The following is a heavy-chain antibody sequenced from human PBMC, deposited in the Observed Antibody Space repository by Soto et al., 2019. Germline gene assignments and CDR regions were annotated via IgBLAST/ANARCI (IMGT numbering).Heavy chain of an antibody. CDR1: GYTFTSYD. J-gene: IGHJ5*02. CDR2: MNPNSGNT. V-gene: IGHV1-8*01. CDR3: AMGWYYYGPGSYYNVEVSNWFDP. D-gene: IGHD3-10*01. Sequence: ASVKVSCKASGYTFTSYDINWVRQATGQGLEWMGWMNPNSGNTDYAQKFQGRVTMTRNTTIVTAYMELSILRSEDTAVYYCAMGWYYYGPGSYYNVEVSNWFDPWGQGTLVTVSS.